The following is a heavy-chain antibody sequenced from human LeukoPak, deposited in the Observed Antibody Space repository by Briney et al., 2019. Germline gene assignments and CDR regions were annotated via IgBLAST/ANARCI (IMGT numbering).Heavy chain of an antibody. D-gene: IGHD3-22*01. Sequence: NPSETLSLTCTVSGGSIRSSYYYWGWIRQPPGKGLEWIGSIHDSGSTYYNPSLKSRVTISVDTSKNQFSLKLNSVTAADTAVYYCARGSLNYYDSSGYYVDYWGQGTLVTVSS. CDR3: ARGSLNYYDSSGYYVDY. CDR1: GGSIRSSYYY. CDR2: IHDSGST. J-gene: IGHJ4*02. V-gene: IGHV4-39*01.